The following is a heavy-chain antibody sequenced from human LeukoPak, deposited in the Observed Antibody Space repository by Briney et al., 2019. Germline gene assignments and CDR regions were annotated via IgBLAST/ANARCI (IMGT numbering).Heavy chain of an antibody. CDR3: ARDGEGVLGFAY. Sequence: GGSLRLSCAASGFTFSSYGMHWVRQAPGKGLEWVAVISYDGSNLDYADSVKGRFTISRDNSKNTLYLQMNSLRAEDTAVYYCARDGEGVLGFAYWGQGTLVTVSS. J-gene: IGHJ4*02. CDR1: GFTFSSYG. CDR2: ISYDGSNL. D-gene: IGHD2-8*02. V-gene: IGHV3-30-3*01.